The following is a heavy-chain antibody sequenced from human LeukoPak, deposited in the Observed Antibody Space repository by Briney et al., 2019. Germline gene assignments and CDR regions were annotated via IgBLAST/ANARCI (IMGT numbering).Heavy chain of an antibody. D-gene: IGHD3-16*02. V-gene: IGHV4-30-2*01. Sequence: SQTLSLTCAVSGGSISSGGYSWSWIRQPPGKGLEWIGFIYHSESTYYNPTLKSRVTISVDTSKNQFSLKLSSVTATYMTVAYCARQARVITFGGVIPGAFDIWGQGTMVTVSS. J-gene: IGHJ3*02. CDR2: IYHSEST. CDR1: GGSISSGGYS. CDR3: ARQARVITFGGVIPGAFDI.